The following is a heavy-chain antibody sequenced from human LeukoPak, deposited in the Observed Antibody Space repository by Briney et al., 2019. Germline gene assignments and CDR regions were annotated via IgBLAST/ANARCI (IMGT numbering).Heavy chain of an antibody. J-gene: IGHJ3*02. CDR1: GYSISSGYY. Sequence: SETLSLTCTVSGYSISSGYYWGWVRQPPGKGLEWIGSIHHNGNTYYNPSLKSRATVSQDTSKNQFSLKLSSVTAADTAVYYCARGYYYDSSGYLDASDIWGQGIMATVSS. V-gene: IGHV4-38-2*02. D-gene: IGHD3-22*01. CDR3: ARGYYYDSSGYLDASDI. CDR2: IHHNGNT.